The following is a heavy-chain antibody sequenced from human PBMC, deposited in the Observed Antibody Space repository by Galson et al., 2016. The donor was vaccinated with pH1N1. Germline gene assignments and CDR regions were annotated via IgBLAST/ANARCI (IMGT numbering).Heavy chain of an antibody. CDR1: GGSFAKYA. CDR2: IIPIYGTP. Sequence: CKASGGSFAKYAVSWVRQAPGQGLAWMGRIIPIYGTPNYAQKFQDRPTITADEYTTTVYMELNSLISADTAIYYCARTGRTETTKEGFAWGYGMDVWGQGTTVTVSS. CDR3: ARTGRTETTKEGFAWGYGMDV. D-gene: IGHD1-1*01. V-gene: IGHV1-69*15. J-gene: IGHJ6*02.